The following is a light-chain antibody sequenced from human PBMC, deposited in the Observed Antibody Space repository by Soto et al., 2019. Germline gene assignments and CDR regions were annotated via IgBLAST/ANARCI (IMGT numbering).Light chain of an antibody. Sequence: EIVLTQSPGTLSLSPGERATLSFRASQSVSSSYLAWYQQKPGQAPRLLIYGASSRATGIPDRFSGSGSGTDFTLTISRLEPEDFAVYYCQKYGSSRWTFGQGTKVDIK. CDR3: QKYGSSRWT. J-gene: IGKJ1*01. V-gene: IGKV3-20*01. CDR1: QSVSSSY. CDR2: GAS.